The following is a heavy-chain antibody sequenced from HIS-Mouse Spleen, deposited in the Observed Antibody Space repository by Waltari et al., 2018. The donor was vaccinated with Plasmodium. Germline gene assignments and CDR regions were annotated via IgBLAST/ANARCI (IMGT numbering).Heavy chain of an antibody. V-gene: IGHV3-66*01. D-gene: IGHD1-26*01. CDR3: ATPRVGGSYFDY. Sequence: EVQLVASGGGLVQPGGSLSLSGAACGFIVSRTHMSLVRQAPGKGLEWVSVIYSGGSTYYADSVKGRFTIARDNSKNTLYLQMSSLRAEDTAVYYCATPRVGGSYFDYWGQGTLVTVSS. CDR2: IYSGGST. CDR1: GFIVSRTH. J-gene: IGHJ4*02.